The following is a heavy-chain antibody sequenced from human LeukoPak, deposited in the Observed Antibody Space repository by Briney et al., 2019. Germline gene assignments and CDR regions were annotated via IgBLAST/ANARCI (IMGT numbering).Heavy chain of an antibody. CDR3: AKGLAAAGTPEGWFDP. V-gene: IGHV3-23*01. J-gene: IGHJ5*02. CDR2: ISGSGGST. CDR1: GFTFSSYA. D-gene: IGHD6-13*01. Sequence: GGSLRLSCAASGFTFSSYAMSWVRQAPGKGLEWVSAISGSGGSTYYADSVKGRFTISKDNSKNTLYLQMNSLRAEDTAVYYCAKGLAAAGTPEGWFDPWGQGTLVTVSS.